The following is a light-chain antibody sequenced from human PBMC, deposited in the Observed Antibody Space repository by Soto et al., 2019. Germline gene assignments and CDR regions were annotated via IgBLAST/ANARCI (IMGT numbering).Light chain of an antibody. V-gene: IGLV1-44*01. CDR3: AAWDDSLNGRAV. J-gene: IGLJ3*02. CDR1: DSNIGSNT. CDR2: SNS. Sequence: QAVVTQPPSASGTPGQRVTISCSGSDSNIGSNTVNWYQQVPGTAPKLLIYSNSQRPSGVPDRCSGSKSGTSASLAISGLQSEDEGDYYCAAWDDSLNGRAVFGGGTKLTVL.